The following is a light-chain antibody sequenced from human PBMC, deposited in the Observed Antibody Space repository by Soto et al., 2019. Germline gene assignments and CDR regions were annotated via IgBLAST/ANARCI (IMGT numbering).Light chain of an antibody. CDR2: EVS. Sequence: QSALTQPPSASGSPGQSVTISCTGTSSDVGGYNYVSWYQQHPGKAPKLMIYEVSKRPSGVPDRFSGSKSGNTASLTVSGLQAGDEAEYSCSSYAGSNNLGFGGGTQLTVL. CDR3: SSYAGSNNLG. V-gene: IGLV2-8*01. CDR1: SSDVGGYNY. J-gene: IGLJ2*01.